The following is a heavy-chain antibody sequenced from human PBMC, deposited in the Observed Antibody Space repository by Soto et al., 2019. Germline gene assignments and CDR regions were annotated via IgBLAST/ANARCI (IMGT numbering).Heavy chain of an antibody. J-gene: IGHJ6*03. Sequence: ASVKLSCKASGGTFSSYGISWVRQAPGQGLEWMGWISAYNGNTNYAQKLQGRVTMTTDTSTSTAYMELRSLRSDDTAVYYCARVAPLKYCSSTSCYRDYYYYYMGVWGKGTTVTGSS. CDR2: ISAYNGNT. CDR3: ARVAPLKYCSSTSCYRDYYYYYMGV. D-gene: IGHD2-2*02. V-gene: IGHV1-18*01. CDR1: GGTFSSYG.